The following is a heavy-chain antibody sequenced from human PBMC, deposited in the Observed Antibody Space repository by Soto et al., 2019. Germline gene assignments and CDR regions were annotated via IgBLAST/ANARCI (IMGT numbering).Heavy chain of an antibody. CDR2: IYHSGST. CDR3: ARAGYGGNSWYFDY. CDR1: GGSIGSGGYS. J-gene: IGHJ4*02. V-gene: IGHV4-30-2*01. D-gene: IGHD4-17*01. Sequence: SETLSLTCAVSGGSIGSGGYSWSWIRQPPGKGLEWIGYIYHSGSTYYNPSLKSRVTISVDRSKNQFSLKLSSVTAADTAVYYCARAGYGGNSWYFDYWGQGTLVTVSS.